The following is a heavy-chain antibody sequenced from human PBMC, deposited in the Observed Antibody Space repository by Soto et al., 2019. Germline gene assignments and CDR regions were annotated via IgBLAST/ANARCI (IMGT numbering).Heavy chain of an antibody. CDR1: GGSISSYY. D-gene: IGHD3-22*01. J-gene: IGHJ4*02. Sequence: SETLSLTCTVSGGSISSYYWSWIRQPPGKGLEWIGYIYYSGSTNYNPSLKSRVTISVDTSKNQFSLKLSSVTAADTAVYYCGKSISGYTPPLAHGGQGPRVTVSS. CDR3: GKSISGYTPPLAH. CDR2: IYYSGST. V-gene: IGHV4-59*01.